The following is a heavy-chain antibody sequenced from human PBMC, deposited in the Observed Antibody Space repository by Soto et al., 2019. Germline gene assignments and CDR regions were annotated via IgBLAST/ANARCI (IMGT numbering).Heavy chain of an antibody. V-gene: IGHV1-18*01. CDR2: ISPYNGNT. Sequence: QVQLVQSGAEVKKPGASVKDSCKTSGYMFTSYGINWVRQAPGQGLEWMGWISPYNGNTNYDQKFQGRVTMTTEISTSTVYMELWSLRSDDTAVYYCAREVGHSSGWYVNWGQGTLVSVSS. CDR1: GYMFTSYG. CDR3: AREVGHSSGWYVN. D-gene: IGHD6-19*01. J-gene: IGHJ4*02.